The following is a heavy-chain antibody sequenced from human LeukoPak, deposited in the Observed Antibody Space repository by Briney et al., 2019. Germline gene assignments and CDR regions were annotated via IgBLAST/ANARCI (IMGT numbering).Heavy chain of an antibody. CDR3: ARADYYGSSAYPY. Sequence: PSQTLSLTCTVSGGXISSGNYYWSWIRQHPGKCLEWIGYIYYSGTTFYNPSLKSRVTISIDTSKNQFSLKLTSVAAADTAVYYCARADYYGSSAYPYWGQGTLVTVSS. CDR1: GGXISSGNYY. V-gene: IGHV4-31*03. J-gene: IGHJ4*02. D-gene: IGHD3-22*01. CDR2: IYYSGTT.